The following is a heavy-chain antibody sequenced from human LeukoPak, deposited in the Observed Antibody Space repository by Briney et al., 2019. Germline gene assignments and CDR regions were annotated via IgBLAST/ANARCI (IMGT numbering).Heavy chain of an antibody. Sequence: GGSLRLSCAASGFTFSHYYMSWIRQAPGKGLEWVSYISSSGSTIYYADSVKGRFTISRDNAKNSLYPQMNSLRAEDTAVYYCASGVAVAGYYFDYWGQGTLVTVSS. CDR1: GFTFSHYY. D-gene: IGHD6-19*01. CDR2: ISSSGSTI. V-gene: IGHV3-11*01. J-gene: IGHJ4*02. CDR3: ASGVAVAGYYFDY.